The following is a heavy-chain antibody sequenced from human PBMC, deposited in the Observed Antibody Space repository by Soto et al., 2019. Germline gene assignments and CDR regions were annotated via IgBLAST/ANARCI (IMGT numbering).Heavy chain of an antibody. D-gene: IGHD5-18*01. J-gene: IGHJ4*02. CDR2: IYSGGST. CDR3: ASNSLRGYSYHPPVY. CDR1: GFTVSSNY. V-gene: IGHV3-53*01. Sequence: PGGSLRLSCAASGFTVSSNYMSWVRQAPGKGLEWVSVIYSGGSTYYADSVRGRFTISRDNSKNTLYLQMNSLRAEDTAVYYCASNSLRGYSYHPPVYWGQGTLVTVSS.